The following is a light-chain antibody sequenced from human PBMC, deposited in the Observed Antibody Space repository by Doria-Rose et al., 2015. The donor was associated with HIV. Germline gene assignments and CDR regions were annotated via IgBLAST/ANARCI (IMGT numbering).Light chain of an antibody. CDR1: QSLLYTSTNY. CDR3: QQYYDTPS. J-gene: IGKJ3*01. CDR2: WAS. Sequence: TQSPESLGMSLGERATLHCKSNQSLLYTSTNYLAWYQQKPGQHPKLLIYWASTRQSGVPARFSGSGSGTDFTLTTSSLEAEDVAVYYCQQYYDTPSFGPGTTVDIK. V-gene: IGKV4-1*01.